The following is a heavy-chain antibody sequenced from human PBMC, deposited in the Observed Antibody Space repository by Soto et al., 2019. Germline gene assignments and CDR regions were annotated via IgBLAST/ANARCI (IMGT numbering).Heavy chain of an antibody. CDR2: ISYDGSNK. CDR3: ARAFKGYYYGMDV. CDR1: GFTFSSYA. J-gene: IGHJ6*02. V-gene: IGHV3-30-3*01. Sequence: PGGSLRLSCAASGFTFSSYAMHWVRQAPGKGLEWVAVISYDGSNKYYADSVKGRFTISRDNSKNTLYLQMNSLRAEDTAVYYCARAFKGYYYGMDVWGQGTTVTVPS.